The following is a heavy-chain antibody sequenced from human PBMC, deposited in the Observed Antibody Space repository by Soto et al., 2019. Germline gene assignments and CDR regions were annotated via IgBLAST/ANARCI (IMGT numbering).Heavy chain of an antibody. D-gene: IGHD6-6*01. CDR1: GGTFSSYA. CDR2: IIPICGTA. J-gene: IGHJ6*02. CDR3: AREGGRGVAARDYYCGMDV. Sequence: QVQLVQSGAEVKKPGSSVKVSCKASGGTFSSYAISWVRQAPGQGLEWMGGIIPICGTASYAQKFQGRVTITADESTSTAYMERSSLRSEDTAVYYCAREGGRGVAARDYYCGMDVWGQGTTVTVSS. V-gene: IGHV1-69*12.